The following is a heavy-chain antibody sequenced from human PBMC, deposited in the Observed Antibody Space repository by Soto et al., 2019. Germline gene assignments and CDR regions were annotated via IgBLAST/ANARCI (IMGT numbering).Heavy chain of an antibody. D-gene: IGHD3-10*01. V-gene: IGHV1-24*01. Sequence: GASVKVSCKVSGYTLSELSMHWVRQAPAKGLEWMGTFDPEDGETIYAQRFQGRVIMTEDTSTDTAYMELSNLRSEDTAVYYCATSPVVRGVIGLIWFDPWGQGTLVTVSS. CDR2: FDPEDGET. CDR3: ATSPVVRGVIGLIWFDP. J-gene: IGHJ5*02. CDR1: GYTLSELS.